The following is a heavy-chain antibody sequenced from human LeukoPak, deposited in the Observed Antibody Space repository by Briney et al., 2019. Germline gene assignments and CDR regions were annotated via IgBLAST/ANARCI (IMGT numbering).Heavy chain of an antibody. Sequence: SETLSLTCTVAGGSISSYYWSWIRQPPGKGLEWIGYIYYSGSTNYNPSIKSRVTISVDTSKNQFSLKLSSVTAADTAVYYCARAQRLDYDYFDYWGQGTLVTLSS. V-gene: IGHV4-59*01. CDR2: IYYSGST. CDR3: ARAQRLDYDYFDY. CDR1: GGSISSYY. D-gene: IGHD6-25*01. J-gene: IGHJ4*02.